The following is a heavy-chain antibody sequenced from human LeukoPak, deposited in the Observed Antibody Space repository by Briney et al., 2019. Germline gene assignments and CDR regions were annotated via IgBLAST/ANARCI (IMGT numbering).Heavy chain of an antibody. V-gene: IGHV4-61*02. D-gene: IGHD2-21*01. CDR3: ARTTHKPSIVVGDPLFDY. Sequence: PSETLSLTCTVSGGSISSGSYYWSWIRQPAGKGLEWIGRIYTSGSTNYNPSLKSRVTISVDTSKNQCSLKLSSVTAADTAVYYCARTTHKPSIVVGDPLFDYWGQGTLVTVSS. J-gene: IGHJ4*02. CDR2: IYTSGST. CDR1: GGSISSGSYY.